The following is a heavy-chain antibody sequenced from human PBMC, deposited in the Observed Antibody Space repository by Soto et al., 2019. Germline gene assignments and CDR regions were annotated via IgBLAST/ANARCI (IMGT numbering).Heavy chain of an antibody. Sequence: SETLSLTCAVYGGSFSGYYWSWIRHPPGKGLEWIGEINHSGSTNNNPSLKGRVTISVDTSKTQFSLKLSSVTAADTAVYYCAGGIKGVPAANDVYYYMDVWGKGTTVTVSS. D-gene: IGHD2-2*01. CDR1: GGSFSGYY. CDR3: AGGIKGVPAANDVYYYMDV. V-gene: IGHV4-34*01. CDR2: INHSGST. J-gene: IGHJ6*03.